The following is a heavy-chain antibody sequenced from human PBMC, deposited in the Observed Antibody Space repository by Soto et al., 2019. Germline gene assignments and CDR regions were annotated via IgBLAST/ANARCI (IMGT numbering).Heavy chain of an antibody. CDR2: IYYSGST. Sequence: QLQLQESGPGLVKPSETLSLTCTVSGGSISSSSYYWGWIRQPPGKGLEWIGSIYYSGSTYYNPSLKSRVTISVDTSKNQFSLKLSSVTAADTAVYYCARGDGGATPYYGMDVWGQGTTVTVSS. V-gene: IGHV4-39*01. CDR1: GGSISSSSYY. D-gene: IGHD1-26*01. J-gene: IGHJ6*02. CDR3: ARGDGGATPYYGMDV.